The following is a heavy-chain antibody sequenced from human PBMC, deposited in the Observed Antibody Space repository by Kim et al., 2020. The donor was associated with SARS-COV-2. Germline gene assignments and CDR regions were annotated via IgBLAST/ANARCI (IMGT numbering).Heavy chain of an antibody. V-gene: IGHV1-18*01. D-gene: IGHD6-13*01. J-gene: IGHJ5*02. CDR3: ARVKLEGIQQLVTYNWVDP. CDR2: ISAYNGNT. CDR1: GYTFTSYG. Sequence: ASVKVSCKPSGYTFTSYGISWVRQAPGQGLEWMGWISAYNGNTNYAQKLQGRVTMTTNTSTSTAYMELRSLGSDDTAVHYFARVKLEGIQQLVTYNWVDPGDRGTGVTVS.